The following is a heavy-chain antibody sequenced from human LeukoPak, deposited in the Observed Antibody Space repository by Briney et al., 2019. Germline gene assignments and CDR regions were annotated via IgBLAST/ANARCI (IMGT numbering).Heavy chain of an antibody. CDR2: INPNSGGT. CDR3: ARGRDSSGWSDWGTDY. CDR1: GYTFTGYY. J-gene: IGHJ4*02. D-gene: IGHD6-19*01. Sequence: ASLKASCKASGYTFTGYYMHWVRQAPGQGLEWMGWINPNSGGTNYAQKFQGRVTMTRDTSISTAYMELSRLRSDDTAVYYCARGRDSSGWSDWGTDYWGQGTLVTVSS. V-gene: IGHV1-2*02.